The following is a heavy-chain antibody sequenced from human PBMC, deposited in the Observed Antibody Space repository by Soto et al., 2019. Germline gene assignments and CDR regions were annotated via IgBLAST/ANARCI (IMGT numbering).Heavy chain of an antibody. CDR2: IYYSGKT. Sequence: PSETLSLTCSLSGASITSTTYFWAWIRQPPGKGLEWVGSIYYSGKTHYNPSLKSRTTISVDRSRNQFSLKLSSVTAADTAVYYCARLIGKGFLEWFHERYYYYYGMDVWGQGTTVTVSS. J-gene: IGHJ6*02. CDR1: GASITSTTYF. D-gene: IGHD3-3*01. V-gene: IGHV4-39*01. CDR3: ARLIGKGFLEWFHERYYYYYGMDV.